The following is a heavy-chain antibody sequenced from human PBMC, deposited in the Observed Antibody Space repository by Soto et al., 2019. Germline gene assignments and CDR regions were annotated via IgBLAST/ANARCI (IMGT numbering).Heavy chain of an antibody. J-gene: IGHJ3*02. V-gene: IGHV1-46*03. D-gene: IGHD3-9*01. CDR2: INPSGGST. CDR1: GYTFTSYY. CDR3: ARDYDILTGYYNGGLAFDI. Sequence: ASVKVSCKASGYTFTSYYMHWVRQAPGQGLEWMGIINPSGGSTSYAQKFQGRVTMTRDTSTSTVYMELSSLRSEDTAVYYCARDYDILTGYYNGGLAFDIWGQGTMVTV.